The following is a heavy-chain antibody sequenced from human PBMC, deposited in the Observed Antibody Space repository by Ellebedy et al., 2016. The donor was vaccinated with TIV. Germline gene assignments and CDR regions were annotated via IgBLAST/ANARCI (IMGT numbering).Heavy chain of an antibody. Sequence: SVKVSCKASGGTFSSYAISWVRQAPGQGLEWMGGIFGMFGTPNHAQKFQGRITITAEEFTSTAYMELSSLSSEDTAVYYCARHSGYHLQGYFDLWGRGTLVTISS. CDR3: ARHSGYHLQGYFDL. V-gene: IGHV1-69*13. CDR2: IFGMFGTP. D-gene: IGHD5-12*01. CDR1: GGTFSSYA. J-gene: IGHJ2*01.